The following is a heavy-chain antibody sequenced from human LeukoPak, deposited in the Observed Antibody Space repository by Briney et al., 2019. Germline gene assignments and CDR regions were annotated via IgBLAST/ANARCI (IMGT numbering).Heavy chain of an antibody. CDR3: ARDVDTAMVLYYYYYGMDV. CDR1: GATFSSYA. D-gene: IGHD5-18*01. Sequence: ASVKVSCKASGATFSSYAINWVRQAPGQGLEWMGRIIPMLGTVNYAQKFQGRVTIIADKFTSTAYMELRSLRSDDTAVYYCARDVDTAMVLYYYYYGMDVWGQGTTVTVSS. V-gene: IGHV1-69*04. J-gene: IGHJ6*02. CDR2: IIPMLGTV.